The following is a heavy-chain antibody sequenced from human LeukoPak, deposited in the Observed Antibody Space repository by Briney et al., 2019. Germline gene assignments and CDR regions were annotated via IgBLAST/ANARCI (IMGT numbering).Heavy chain of an antibody. Sequence: ASVKVSCKTSGYMFRNYGITWVRQAPGQGLEWMGWISTFNGHTKYTQSLRDRVTMTTDTPTSTIYMELRSLRSDDTAVYYCAKGRVIYYDTTGYRPDDSFDIWGQGTMVTVSS. V-gene: IGHV1-18*01. CDR1: GYMFRNYG. CDR2: ISTFNGHT. D-gene: IGHD3-22*01. J-gene: IGHJ3*02. CDR3: AKGRVIYYDTTGYRPDDSFDI.